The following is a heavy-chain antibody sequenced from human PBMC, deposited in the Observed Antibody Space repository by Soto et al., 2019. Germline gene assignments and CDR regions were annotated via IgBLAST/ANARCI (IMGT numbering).Heavy chain of an antibody. Sequence: PGESLKISCKGSGYTFTRNLICWVRQMPVKGLEWMGIIFPIDSDTRYSTSSQGQVTISADNSISTAYLQWSSLKASDTAIYYCATKGGRDSNAFDVWGQGTMVTGSS. J-gene: IGHJ3*01. CDR3: ATKGGRDSNAFDV. D-gene: IGHD2-21*02. CDR2: IFPIDSDT. V-gene: IGHV5-51*01. CDR1: GYTFTRNL.